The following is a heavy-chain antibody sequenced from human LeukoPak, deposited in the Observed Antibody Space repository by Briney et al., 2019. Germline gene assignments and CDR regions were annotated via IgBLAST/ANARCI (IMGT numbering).Heavy chain of an antibody. J-gene: IGHJ4*02. CDR2: MNPNSGNT. CDR3: ATPVGYCSSTSCPFDY. V-gene: IGHV1-8*01. Sequence: ASVKVSCKASGYTFTSYDINWLRQPTGQGLEWMGWMNPNSGNTGYAQKFQGRVTMTRNTSISTAYMELSSLRSEDTAVYYCATPVGYCSSTSCPFDYWGQGTLVTVSS. CDR1: GYTFTSYD. D-gene: IGHD2-2*01.